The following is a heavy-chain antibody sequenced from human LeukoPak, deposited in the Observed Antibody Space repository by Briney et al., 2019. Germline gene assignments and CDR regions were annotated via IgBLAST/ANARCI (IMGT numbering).Heavy chain of an antibody. CDR3: ATHAKYYHDSSGYY. Sequence: ASVKISCKVSGYTFTDYYMHWVQQAPGKGLEWMGLVDPEDGETIYAEKFQGRVTITADTSTDTAYMELSSLRSEDTAVYYCATHAKYYHDSSGYYWGQGTLVTVSS. CDR1: GYTFTDYY. V-gene: IGHV1-69-2*01. J-gene: IGHJ4*02. CDR2: VDPEDGET. D-gene: IGHD3-22*01.